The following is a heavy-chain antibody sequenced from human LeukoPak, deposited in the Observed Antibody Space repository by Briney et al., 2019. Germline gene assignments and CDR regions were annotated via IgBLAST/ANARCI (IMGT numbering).Heavy chain of an antibody. V-gene: IGHV3-23*01. Sequence: GGSLRLSCAASGFTFSSYGMSWVRQAPGKGLEWVSAISGSGGSTYYADSVKGRFTISRDNSKNTLYLQMNSLRAEDTAVYYCAKVQWSPPSPFDYWGQGTLVTVSS. J-gene: IGHJ4*02. CDR1: GFTFSSYG. CDR2: ISGSGGST. CDR3: AKVQWSPPSPFDY. D-gene: IGHD2-15*01.